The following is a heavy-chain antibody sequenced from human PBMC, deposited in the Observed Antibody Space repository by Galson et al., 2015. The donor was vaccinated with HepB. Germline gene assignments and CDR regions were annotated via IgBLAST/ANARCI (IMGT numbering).Heavy chain of an antibody. Sequence: TLSLTCTVSGGYISSFYWSWIRQPPGKGLEWIGYTNYSGSTNYNPSLKSRVTISLDTSKNQFSLKLSSVTAADTAVYYCARSRYSSGWYSPWGQGTLVTVSS. CDR2: TNYSGST. CDR1: GGYISSFY. D-gene: IGHD6-19*01. CDR3: ARSRYSSGWYSP. V-gene: IGHV4-59*01. J-gene: IGHJ5*02.